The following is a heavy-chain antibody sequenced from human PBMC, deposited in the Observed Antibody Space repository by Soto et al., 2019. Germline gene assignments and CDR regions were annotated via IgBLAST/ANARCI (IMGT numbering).Heavy chain of an antibody. CDR3: ARGMKDCSGGSCYHNWFDP. D-gene: IGHD2-15*01. Sequence: SQTLSLTCAISGDSVSSNSAAWNWIRQSPSRGLEWLGRTYYRSKWYNDYAVSVKSRITINPDTSKNQFSLQLNSVTPEDTAVYYCARGMKDCSGGSCYHNWFDPWGQGTLVTVSS. CDR1: GDSVSSNSAA. V-gene: IGHV6-1*01. J-gene: IGHJ5*02. CDR2: TYYRSKWYN.